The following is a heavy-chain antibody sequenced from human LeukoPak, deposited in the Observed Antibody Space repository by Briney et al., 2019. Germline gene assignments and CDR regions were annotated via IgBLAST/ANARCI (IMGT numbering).Heavy chain of an antibody. J-gene: IGHJ6*03. CDR3: ARERWEYDFWSGYQDYYYMDV. Sequence: ASVKVSCKASGGTFSSYAISWVRQAPGQGLEWMGRIIPILGIANYAQKFQGRVTITTDESTSTAYMELSSLRSEDTAVYYCARERWEYDFWSGYQDYYYMDVWGKGTTVTVSS. CDR1: GGTFSSYA. CDR2: IIPILGIA. D-gene: IGHD3-3*01. V-gene: IGHV1-69*04.